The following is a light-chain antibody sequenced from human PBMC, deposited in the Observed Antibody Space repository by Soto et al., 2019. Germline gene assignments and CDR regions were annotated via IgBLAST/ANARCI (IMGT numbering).Light chain of an antibody. CDR1: QSVSNNY. V-gene: IGKV3-20*01. Sequence: EIVLTQSPGTLSLSPGERATLSCRASQSVSNNYLAWYHKKSGRAPRLVLSGASSTATGIPDSLSGSGSATDFTLTISRLEPEYFAVYYCQQYGPTPWTFGEGTNVEFK. J-gene: IGKJ1*01. CDR2: GAS. CDR3: QQYGPTPWT.